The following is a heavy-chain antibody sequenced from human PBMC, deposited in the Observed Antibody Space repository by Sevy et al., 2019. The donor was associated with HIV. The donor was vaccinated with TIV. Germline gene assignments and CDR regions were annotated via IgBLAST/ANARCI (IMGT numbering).Heavy chain of an antibody. CDR2: ISYDGSNK. CDR1: GFTFSSYA. Sequence: GSLRLSCAASGFTFSSYAMHWVRQAPGKGLEWVAVISYDGSNKYYADSVKGRFTISRDNSKNTLYLQMNSLRAEDTAVYYCARPDYDILTGYSSLPGDYWGQGTLVTVSS. D-gene: IGHD3-9*01. CDR3: ARPDYDILTGYSSLPGDY. J-gene: IGHJ4*02. V-gene: IGHV3-30-3*01.